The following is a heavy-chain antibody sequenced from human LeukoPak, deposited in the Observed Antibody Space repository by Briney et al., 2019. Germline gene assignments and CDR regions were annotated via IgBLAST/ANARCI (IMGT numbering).Heavy chain of an antibody. CDR3: ARGRGIRDYFDY. Sequence: GGSLRLSCAASGFTFSIYGMSWVRQAPGRGLEWVSAMSGSGGSTYYADSVKGRFTISRDNSKDTLYLQMNSLRAEDTAVYYCARGRGIRDYFDYWGQGTLVTVSS. J-gene: IGHJ4*02. CDR2: MSGSGGST. CDR1: GFTFSIYG. V-gene: IGHV3-23*01. D-gene: IGHD6-13*01.